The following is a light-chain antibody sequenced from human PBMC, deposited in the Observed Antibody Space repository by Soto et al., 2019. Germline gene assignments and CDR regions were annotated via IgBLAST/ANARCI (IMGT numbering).Light chain of an antibody. V-gene: IGLV2-14*01. CDR3: SSYTSSSAFW. CDR2: DVS. Sequence: QSALTQPASVSGSPGQSITISCTGTSSDVGGYNYVSWYQQHPGKAPKLMIYDVSNRPSGVSNRFSGSKSGNTASLTISGLQAEDEDDYYCSSYTSSSAFWLGTGTKVTVL. CDR1: SSDVGGYNY. J-gene: IGLJ1*01.